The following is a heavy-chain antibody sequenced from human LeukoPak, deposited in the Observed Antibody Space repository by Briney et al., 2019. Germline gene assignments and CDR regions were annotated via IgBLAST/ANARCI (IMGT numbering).Heavy chain of an antibody. Sequence: GGSLRLSCAASGFTFSKYSMNWVRQAPGKGLEWVSSISSSSSYIYYADSVKGRFTISRDNAKNSLYLQMNSPRAEDTAAYYCAKDGNWARFENWGQGTLVTVSS. CDR1: GFTFSKYS. V-gene: IGHV3-21*04. D-gene: IGHD7-27*01. CDR3: AKDGNWARFEN. CDR2: ISSSSSYI. J-gene: IGHJ4*02.